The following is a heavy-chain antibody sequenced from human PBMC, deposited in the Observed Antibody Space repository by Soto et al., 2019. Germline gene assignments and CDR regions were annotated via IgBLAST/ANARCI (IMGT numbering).Heavy chain of an antibody. D-gene: IGHD3-16*01. J-gene: IGHJ6*03. V-gene: IGHV6-1*01. CDR3: ARGLRGTGKVYYYYYYMDV. CDR2: TYYRSKWYN. CDR1: GDSVSSNSAA. Sequence: LSQTLSLTCAISGDSVSSNSAAWNWIRQSPSRGLEWLGRTYYRSKWYNDYAVSVKSRITINPDTSKNQFSLQLNSVTPEDTAVYYCARGLRGTGKVYYYYYYMDVWGKGTTVTVSS.